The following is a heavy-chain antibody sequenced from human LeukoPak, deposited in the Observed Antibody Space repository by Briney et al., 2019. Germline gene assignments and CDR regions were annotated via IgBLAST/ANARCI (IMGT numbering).Heavy chain of an antibody. J-gene: IGHJ4*02. CDR2: IWYDGSNK. D-gene: IGHD5-24*01. V-gene: IGHV3-33*01. Sequence: GGSLRLSCAASGFTFSGFGMHWVRQAPGKGLEWVAVIWYDGSNKYYADSVKGRFTISRDNSENTLYLQMNSLTAEDTAVYYCVRDGYNYGGSDYWGQGTLVTVSS. CDR3: VRDGYNYGGSDY. CDR1: GFTFSGFG.